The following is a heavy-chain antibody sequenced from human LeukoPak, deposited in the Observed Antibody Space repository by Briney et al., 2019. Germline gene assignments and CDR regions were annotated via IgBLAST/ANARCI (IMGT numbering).Heavy chain of an antibody. CDR3: AKVPYYYDSSGSLAFDI. CDR2: IWYDGSNK. J-gene: IGHJ3*02. CDR1: GFTFSSYG. V-gene: IGHV3-33*06. Sequence: PGGSLRLSCAASGFTFSSYGMHWVRQAPGKGLEWVAVIWYDGSNKYYADSVKGGFTISRDNSKKKLYLKMKSLRAEDTAVYYCAKVPYYYDSSGSLAFDIWGQGTMVTVSS. D-gene: IGHD3-22*01.